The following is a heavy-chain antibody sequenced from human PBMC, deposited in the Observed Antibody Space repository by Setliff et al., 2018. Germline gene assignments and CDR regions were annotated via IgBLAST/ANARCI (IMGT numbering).Heavy chain of an antibody. Sequence: ASVKVSCKASGYSFSDFYMHWVRQAPGKGLEAMGRVDPRDDFTRYAEKFKGRVTITADTSTDTSYMEVSSLRFADTAVYYCAIDYGPTGTPYHWGQGTPVTVSS. J-gene: IGHJ4*02. CDR1: GYSFSDFY. CDR3: AIDYGPTGTPYH. CDR2: VDPRDDFT. V-gene: IGHV1-69-2*01. D-gene: IGHD1-1*01.